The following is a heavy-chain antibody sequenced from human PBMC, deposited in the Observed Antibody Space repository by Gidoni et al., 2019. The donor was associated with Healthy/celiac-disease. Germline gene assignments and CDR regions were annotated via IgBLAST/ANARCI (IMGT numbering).Heavy chain of an antibody. CDR1: GFTFSSYA. CDR3: ARDRRIKLYDYGMDV. Sequence: QVQLVESGGGVVQPGRSLRLSCAASGFTFSSYAMHWVRQAPGKGLEWVAVISYEGSNKYYADSVKGRFTISRDNSKNTLYLQMNSLRAEDTAVYYCARDRRIKLYDYGMDVWGQGTTVTVSS. V-gene: IGHV3-30-3*01. CDR2: ISYEGSNK. D-gene: IGHD3-10*01. J-gene: IGHJ6*02.